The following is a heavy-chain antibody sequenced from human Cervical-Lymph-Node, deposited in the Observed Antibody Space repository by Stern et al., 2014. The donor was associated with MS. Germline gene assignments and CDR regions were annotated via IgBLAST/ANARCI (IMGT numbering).Heavy chain of an antibody. J-gene: IGHJ6*02. Sequence: VQLVESGAEVKKPGASVKVSCKASGYTFTNYNIDWVRQATGQGLEWMGWMNPNSGNKGYAQRFQGRVTMTRDTSTSTAYMELSSLKAVDTAVYYCARVRFYGSGIYYALGDGMDVWGQGTTVTVSS. CDR2: MNPNSGNK. V-gene: IGHV1-8*01. D-gene: IGHD3-10*01. CDR1: GYTFTNYN. CDR3: ARVRFYGSGIYYALGDGMDV.